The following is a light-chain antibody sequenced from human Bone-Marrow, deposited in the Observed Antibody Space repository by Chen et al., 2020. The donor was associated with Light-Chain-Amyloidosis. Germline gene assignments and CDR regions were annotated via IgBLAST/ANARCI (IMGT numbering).Light chain of an antibody. J-gene: IGKJ1*01. Sequence: DIQMTQSPSTLSASVGDRVTITCRASQSVDRWLAWFQQKPWKAPRLLIYESSNLETGVPLRFRGSGSGTEFTLTISGLQPDDFATYYCQQYDTDSWAFGQGTTVEV. CDR3: QQYDTDSWA. V-gene: IGKV1-5*03. CDR1: QSVDRW. CDR2: ESS.